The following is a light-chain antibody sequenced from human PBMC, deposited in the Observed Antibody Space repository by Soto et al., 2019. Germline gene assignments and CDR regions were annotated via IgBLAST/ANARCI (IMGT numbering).Light chain of an antibody. V-gene: IGLV2-14*03. CDR2: DVS. J-gene: IGLJ3*02. CDR1: SSNVDFYNY. Sequence: QSALTQPASVSGSPGQSVTISCTGTSSNVDFYNYVSWYQQHPGRAPKLMIYDVSNRPSGVSNRFSGSKSGNTASLTISGLQAEDEADYYCSSYTSSSTRMFGGGTQLTVL. CDR3: SSYTSSSTRM.